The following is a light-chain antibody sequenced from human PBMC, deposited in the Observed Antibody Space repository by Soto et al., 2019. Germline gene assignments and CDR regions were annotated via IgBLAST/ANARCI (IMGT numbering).Light chain of an antibody. V-gene: IGKV1-39*01. Sequence: DIQMTQSPPSLSASVGERVTINCRATQNISNYLNWYQQKPGEAPKLVIYVASALQTGVSSRFSGGGSGTDFTLTVSSLQPDEFATYFCQQSLLPPYTFGQGTKLEI. CDR1: QNISNY. CDR3: QQSLLPPYT. CDR2: VAS. J-gene: IGKJ2*01.